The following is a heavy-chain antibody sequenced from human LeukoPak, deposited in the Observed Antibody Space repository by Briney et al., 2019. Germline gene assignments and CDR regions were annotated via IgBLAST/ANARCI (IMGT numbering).Heavy chain of an antibody. CDR2: IWYGGSNK. Sequence: GGSLRLCCAASGFTFSSYSMNWVRQAPGKGLEWVAVIWYGGSNKYYADSVKGRFTISRDNSKNTLYLQMNSLRAEDTAVYYCAKDLSVTEGSYYYYYMDVWGKGTTVTVSS. CDR3: AKDLSVTEGSYYYYYMDV. V-gene: IGHV3-30*02. CDR1: GFTFSSYS. J-gene: IGHJ6*03. D-gene: IGHD4-11*01.